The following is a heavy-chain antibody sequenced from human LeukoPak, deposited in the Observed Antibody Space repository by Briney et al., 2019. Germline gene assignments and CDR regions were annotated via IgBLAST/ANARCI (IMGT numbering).Heavy chain of an antibody. CDR1: GYSFTSYW. Sequence: GESLKISCKGSGYSFTSYWIGWVRQMPGKGLEWMGIIYPGDSDTRYSSSFQGQVTISADKSISTAYLQWSSLKASDTAMYYCARHLYSYGSSYYYMDVWGKGTTVTVSS. CDR3: ARHLYSYGSSYYYMDV. D-gene: IGHD5-18*01. V-gene: IGHV5-51*01. CDR2: IYPGDSDT. J-gene: IGHJ6*03.